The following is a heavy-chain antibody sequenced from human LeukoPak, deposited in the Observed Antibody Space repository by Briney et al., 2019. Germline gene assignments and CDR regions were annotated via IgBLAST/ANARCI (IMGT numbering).Heavy chain of an antibody. Sequence: SETLSLTCAVYGGSFSGYYWSWIRQPPGKGLEWIGEINHSGSTNYNPSLKSRATISVDTSKNQFSLKLSSVTAADTAVYYCARVPGYFDYWGQGTLVTVSS. CDR1: GGSFSGYY. CDR2: INHSGST. J-gene: IGHJ4*02. CDR3: ARVPGYFDY. V-gene: IGHV4-34*01.